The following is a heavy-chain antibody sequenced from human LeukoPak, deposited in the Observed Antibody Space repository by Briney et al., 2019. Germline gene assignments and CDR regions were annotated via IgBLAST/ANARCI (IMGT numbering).Heavy chain of an antibody. CDR3: ARATYDSSGYYRYYFDY. CDR1: GFTFSSYA. V-gene: IGHV3-23*01. J-gene: IGHJ4*02. CDR2: ISGSGGST. Sequence: GGSLRLSCAASGFTFSSYAMSWVRQAPGKGLEWVSAISGSGGSTYYADSVKGRFTISRDNSKNTLYLQMNSLRAEDTAVYYWARATYDSSGYYRYYFDYWGQGTLVTVSS. D-gene: IGHD3-22*01.